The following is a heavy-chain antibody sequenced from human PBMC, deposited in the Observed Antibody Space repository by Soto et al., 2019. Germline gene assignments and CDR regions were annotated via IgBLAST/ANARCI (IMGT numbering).Heavy chain of an antibody. Sequence: ASVKVSCKTSGYTFTRYYIHWVRQAPGQGXEWMGWINPNSGDTKYAQRFQGRVTMTKDTSITTAYMELTRLRSDDTAVYFCARQLAYCGGDCYTDTVDYWGQGTLVTVCS. V-gene: IGHV1-2*02. J-gene: IGHJ4*02. CDR3: ARQLAYCGGDCYTDTVDY. CDR2: INPNSGDT. D-gene: IGHD2-21*02. CDR1: GYTFTRYY.